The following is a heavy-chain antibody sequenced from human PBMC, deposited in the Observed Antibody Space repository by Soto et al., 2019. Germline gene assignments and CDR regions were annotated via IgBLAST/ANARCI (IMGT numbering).Heavy chain of an antibody. V-gene: IGHV3-30*18. D-gene: IGHD1-26*01. CDR2: ISYDGSNK. J-gene: IGHJ4*02. CDR3: AKDLELGSLIDY. CDR1: GFTFSSYG. Sequence: QVQLVESGGGVVQPGRSLRLSCAASGFTFSSYGMHWVRQAPGKGLEWVAVISYDGSNKYYADSVKGRFTISRDNSKNTLYLQMNSLRAEDTAVYYCAKDLELGSLIDYRGQGTLVTVSS.